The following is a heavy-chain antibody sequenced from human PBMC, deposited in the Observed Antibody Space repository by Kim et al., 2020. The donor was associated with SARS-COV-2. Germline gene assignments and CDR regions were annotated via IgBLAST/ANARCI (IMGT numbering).Heavy chain of an antibody. J-gene: IGHJ2*01. V-gene: IGHV3-48*04. CDR2: ISKSGATI. CDR1: GLTLSIYA. Sequence: GGSLRLSCAASGLTLSIYAMNWVRQAPGKGLEWVSFISKSGATIYYADSVKGRFTVSRDNAMNSLSLQMNTLRAEDTAVYYCAQSQRGYYGSGSYEASWYFDFWGRGTLVTVSS. CDR3: AQSQRGYYGSGSYEASWYFDF. D-gene: IGHD3-10*01.